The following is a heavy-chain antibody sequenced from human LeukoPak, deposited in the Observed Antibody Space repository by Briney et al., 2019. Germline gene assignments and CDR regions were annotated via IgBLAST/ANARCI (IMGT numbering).Heavy chain of an antibody. D-gene: IGHD5-18*01. CDR1: GGSISSYY. J-gene: IGHJ6*02. CDR3: ARGRYSYGSLGYYYYYGMDV. V-gene: IGHV4-59*01. CDR2: IYYSGST. Sequence: PSETLSLACTVSGGSISSYYWSWIRQPPGKGLEWIGYIYYSGSTNYNPSLKSRVTISVDTSKNQFSLKLSSVTAADTAVYYCARGRYSYGSLGYYYYYGMDVWGQGTTVTVPS.